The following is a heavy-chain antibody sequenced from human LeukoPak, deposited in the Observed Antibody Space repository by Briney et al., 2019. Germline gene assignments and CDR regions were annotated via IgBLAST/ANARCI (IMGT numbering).Heavy chain of an antibody. CDR1: GYIFTNYD. V-gene: IGHV1-8*01. D-gene: IGHD5-18*01. CDR2: MNPNSGNT. J-gene: IGHJ4*02. CDR3: ARARGYSYGYSDY. Sequence: ASVKVSCKASGYIFTNYDINWVRQATGQGLEWMGWMNPNSGNTGFAQKFQGRVTMTRNTSKSTAYMELGSLTSEDWAVYYCARARGYSYGYSDYWGQGTLVTVSS.